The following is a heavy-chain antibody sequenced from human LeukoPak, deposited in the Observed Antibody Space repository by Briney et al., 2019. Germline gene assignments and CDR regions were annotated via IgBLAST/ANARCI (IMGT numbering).Heavy chain of an antibody. CDR1: GFXFSNYW. Sequence: GGSLRLSCARSGFXFSNYWMSWVRQAPGKGLEWVAHIKEDGSEKDYVDSVKGRVTISRDNAKNSLYLRMNSLRAEDTAIYYCARDWGAAGLWDYWGQGTLVTVSS. CDR2: IKEDGSEK. D-gene: IGHD6-13*01. V-gene: IGHV3-7*05. J-gene: IGHJ4*02. CDR3: ARDWGAAGLWDY.